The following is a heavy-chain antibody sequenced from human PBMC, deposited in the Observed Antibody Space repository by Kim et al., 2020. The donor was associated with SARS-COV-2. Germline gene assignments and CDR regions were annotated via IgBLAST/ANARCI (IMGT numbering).Heavy chain of an antibody. V-gene: IGHV3-7*01. Sequence: QDGSEKYYVDSGKGRFTISRDNAKNSLYLQMNSLRAEDTAVYYCTSGYDYWGQGTLVTVSS. J-gene: IGHJ4*02. CDR3: TSGYDY. D-gene: IGHD3-22*01. CDR2: QDGSEK.